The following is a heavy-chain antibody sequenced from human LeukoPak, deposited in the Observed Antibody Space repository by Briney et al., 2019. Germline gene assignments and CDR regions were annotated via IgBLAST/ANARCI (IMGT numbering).Heavy chain of an antibody. Sequence: QAGGSLRLSCVASGFTFDDHAMHWVRQAPGKGLEWVSSISWHSGNIGYADSVKGRFSISRDNAKNTLYLEMNSLRTDDTALYFCARDVWRRAFYAMDVWGQGTTVAVSS. V-gene: IGHV3-9*01. D-gene: IGHD2-21*01. CDR2: ISWHSGNI. CDR3: ARDVWRRAFYAMDV. J-gene: IGHJ6*02. CDR1: GFTFDDHA.